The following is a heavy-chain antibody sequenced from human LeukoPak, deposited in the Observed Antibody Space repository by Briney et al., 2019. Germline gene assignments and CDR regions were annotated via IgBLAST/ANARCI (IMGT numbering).Heavy chain of an antibody. CDR3: ARDGGYSGYENWFDP. CDR2: ISSSSSYI. J-gene: IGHJ5*02. CDR1: GFTFSSYS. Sequence: KAGGSLRLSCAASGFTFSSYSMNWVRQAPGKGLEWVSSISSSSSYIYYADSVKGRFTISRDNAKNSLYLQMNSLRAEDTAVYYCARDGGYSGYENWFDPWSQGTLVTVSS. V-gene: IGHV3-21*01. D-gene: IGHD5-12*01.